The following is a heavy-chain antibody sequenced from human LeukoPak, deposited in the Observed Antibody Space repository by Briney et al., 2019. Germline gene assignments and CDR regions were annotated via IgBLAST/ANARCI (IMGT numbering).Heavy chain of an antibody. V-gene: IGHV3-23*01. D-gene: IGHD3-22*01. Sequence: PGGSLRLSCAVSGITLSNYAMTWVRQAPGKGLEWVAGISGSGGGTNYADSVKGRFTISRDNSKNTLYLQMNSLRAEDTAVYYCAKAAGYYDSSGYYPSSLDYWGQGTLVTVSS. J-gene: IGHJ4*02. CDR1: GITLSNYA. CDR2: ISGSGGGT. CDR3: AKAAGYYDSSGYYPSSLDY.